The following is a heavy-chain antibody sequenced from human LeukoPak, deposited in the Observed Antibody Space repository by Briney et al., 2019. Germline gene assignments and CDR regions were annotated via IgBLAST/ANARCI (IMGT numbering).Heavy chain of an antibody. CDR3: ARDGFRGPSDY. V-gene: IGHV1-18*01. CDR1: GYTFNSYS. CDR2: INAYNGNT. D-gene: IGHD3-16*01. J-gene: IGHJ4*02. Sequence: ASVKVSCKASGYTFNSYSINWVRQAPGQGLEWMGSINAYNGNTNYAQKVQGRVTMTTDTSTSTAYMELRSLRSDDTALYYCARDGFRGPSDYWGQRTLVTVSS.